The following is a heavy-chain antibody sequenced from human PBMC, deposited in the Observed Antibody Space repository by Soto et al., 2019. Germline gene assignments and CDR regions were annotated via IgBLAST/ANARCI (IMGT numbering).Heavy chain of an antibody. Sequence: ASVKVSCKASGYTFTSYGISWVRQAPGQGLEWMGWISAYNGNTNYAQKLQGRVTMTTDTSTSTAYMELRSLRSDDTAVYYCARVKYDILTGYSVPTICMDVWGQGTTVTVSS. CDR1: GYTFTSYG. V-gene: IGHV1-18*01. J-gene: IGHJ6*02. CDR2: ISAYNGNT. CDR3: ARVKYDILTGYSVPTICMDV. D-gene: IGHD3-9*01.